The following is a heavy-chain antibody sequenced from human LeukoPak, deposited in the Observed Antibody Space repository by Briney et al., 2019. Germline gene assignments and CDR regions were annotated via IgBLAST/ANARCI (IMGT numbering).Heavy chain of an antibody. CDR3: ARDGRTGGYYYYGMDV. Sequence: ASAKVSCKASGYTFTGYYMHWVRQAPGQGLEWMGWINPNSGGTNYAQKFQGRVTMTRDTSISTAYMELSRLRSDDTAVYYCARDGRTGGYYYYGMDVWGQGTTVTVSS. CDR2: INPNSGGT. CDR1: GYTFTGYY. D-gene: IGHD2-8*02. J-gene: IGHJ6*02. V-gene: IGHV1-2*02.